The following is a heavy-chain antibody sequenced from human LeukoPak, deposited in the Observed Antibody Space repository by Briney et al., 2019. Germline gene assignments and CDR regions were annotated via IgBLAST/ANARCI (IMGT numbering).Heavy chain of an antibody. V-gene: IGHV3-30*03. CDR2: ISYDGSNK. CDR1: GFTFSSYG. D-gene: IGHD3-9*01. J-gene: IGHJ3*02. CDR3: ARVRGYFDTYGQNRYAFDI. Sequence: GGSLRLSCAVSGFTFSSYGMHWVRQAPGKGLEWVAVISYDGSNKYYADSVKGRFTISRDNSKNTLYLQMNSLRAEDTAVYYCARVRGYFDTYGQNRYAFDIWGQGTMVPVSS.